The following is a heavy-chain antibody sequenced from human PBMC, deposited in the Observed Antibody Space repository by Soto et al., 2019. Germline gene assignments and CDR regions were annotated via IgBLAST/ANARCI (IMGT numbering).Heavy chain of an antibody. CDR3: ASFTYYDILTGYHGRHGWFDP. CDR1: GGSISSYY. Sequence: PSETLSLTXTVSGGSISSYYWSWIRQPPGKGLEWIGYIYYSGSTNYNPSLKSRVTISVDASKNQFSLKLSSVTAADTAVYYCASFTYYDILTGYHGRHGWFDPWGQGTLVTVSS. CDR2: IYYSGST. D-gene: IGHD3-9*01. J-gene: IGHJ5*02. V-gene: IGHV4-59*01.